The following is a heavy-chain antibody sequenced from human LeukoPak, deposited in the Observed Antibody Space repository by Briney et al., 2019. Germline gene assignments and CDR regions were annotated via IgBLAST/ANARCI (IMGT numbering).Heavy chain of an antibody. CDR2: INPNSGDT. D-gene: IGHD1-26*01. CDR1: GYTFTDYY. J-gene: IGHJ5*02. V-gene: IGHV1-2*02. CDR3: AREGELLPYFDP. Sequence: VASVKVSCKASGYTFTDYYIHWVRQAPGQGLEWMGWINPNSGDTKYIEMFQGRVTMTRDTSINTAYMELISLGSDGTAVYYCAREGELLPYFDPWGQGTLVTVSS.